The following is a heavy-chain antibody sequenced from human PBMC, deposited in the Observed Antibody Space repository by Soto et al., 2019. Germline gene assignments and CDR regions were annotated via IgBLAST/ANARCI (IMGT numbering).Heavy chain of an antibody. V-gene: IGHV1-3*01. CDR3: ARGSGYYYWDDY. D-gene: IGHD3-22*01. CDR1: GYTFTSYA. J-gene: IGHJ4*02. CDR2: INAGNGNT. Sequence: EAPVKVSCKASGYTFTSYAMHWVRQAPGQRLEWMGWINAGNGNTKYSQKFQGRVTITRDTSASTAYMELSSLRSEDTAVYYCARGSGYYYWDDYWGQGTLVTVSS.